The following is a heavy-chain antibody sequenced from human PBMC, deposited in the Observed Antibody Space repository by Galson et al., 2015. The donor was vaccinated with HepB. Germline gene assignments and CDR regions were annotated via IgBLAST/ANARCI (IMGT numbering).Heavy chain of an antibody. J-gene: IGHJ5*02. V-gene: IGHV3-30*18. CDR3: AKDSWDSSGYYTS. Sequence: SLRLSCAASGFTFSHYDMNWVRQAPGKGLEWVALISYDGSKEYYRDSVKGRFTTSRDNSKNTLYLEMNSLRTEDTAIFYCAKDSWDSSGYYTSWGQGTLVTVSS. CDR2: ISYDGSKE. CDR1: GFTFSHYD. D-gene: IGHD3-22*01.